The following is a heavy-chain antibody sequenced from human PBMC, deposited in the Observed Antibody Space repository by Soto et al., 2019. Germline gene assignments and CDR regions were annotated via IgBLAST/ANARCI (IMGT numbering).Heavy chain of an antibody. V-gene: IGHV5-51*01. CDR2: IYPGDSDT. CDR3: ARQQQLGNYYYYYGMDV. Sequence: GXSLKISCKGSGYSFTSYWIGWVRQMPGKCLEWMGIIYPGDSDTRYSPSFQGQVTISADKSISTAYLQWSSLKASDTAMYYCARQQQLGNYYYYYGMDVWGQGTTVTVSS. J-gene: IGHJ6*02. CDR1: GYSFTSYW. D-gene: IGHD6-13*01.